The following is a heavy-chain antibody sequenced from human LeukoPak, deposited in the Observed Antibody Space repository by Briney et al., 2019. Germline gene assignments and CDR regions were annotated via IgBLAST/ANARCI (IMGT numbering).Heavy chain of an antibody. J-gene: IGHJ4*02. V-gene: IGHV3-11*03. CDR1: GFTFSEYY. D-gene: IGHD6-19*01. CDR3: ARFSSGWYYFDY. Sequence: PGGSLTLSCAASGFTFSEYYMGWIRQAPGKGREWVSYISSRSSHTNYAHSVKGRLTISRDNAKNSLYLQMNSLRAEDTAVYYCARFSSGWYYFDYWGQGTLVTVSS. CDR2: ISSRSSHT.